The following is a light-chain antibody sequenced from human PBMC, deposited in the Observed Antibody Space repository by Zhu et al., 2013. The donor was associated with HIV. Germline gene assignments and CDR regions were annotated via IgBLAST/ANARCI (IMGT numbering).Light chain of an antibody. CDR1: ASNIGSNT. J-gene: IGLJ3*02. Sequence: QSALTQPPSASGTPGQRVTISCSGSASNIGSNTVNWYQQLPGTAPKLLIYSNDKRPSRVPDRFSGSKSGTSASLAISGLQSEDEADYYCAAWDGSLNVGVFGGGTKLTVL. V-gene: IGLV1-44*01. CDR3: AAWDGSLNVGV. CDR2: SND.